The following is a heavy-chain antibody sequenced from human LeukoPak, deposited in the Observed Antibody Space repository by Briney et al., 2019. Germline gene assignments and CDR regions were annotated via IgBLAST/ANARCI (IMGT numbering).Heavy chain of an antibody. Sequence: SETLSLTCTVSGGSISGYYWSWIRQHPGKGLEWIGYIYYSGSTYYNPSLKSRVTISVDTSKNQFSLKLSSVTAADTAVYYCARDRRYYASGSFFDYWGQGTLVTVSS. J-gene: IGHJ4*02. CDR2: IYYSGST. D-gene: IGHD3-10*01. CDR1: GGSISGYY. V-gene: IGHV4-31*03. CDR3: ARDRRYYASGSFFDY.